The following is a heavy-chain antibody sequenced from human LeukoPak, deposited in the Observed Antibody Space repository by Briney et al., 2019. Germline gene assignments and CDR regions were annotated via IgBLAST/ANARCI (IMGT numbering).Heavy chain of an antibody. CDR1: GGSISSGGYY. CDR3: ARVAGTSTDYYFDY. D-gene: IGHD2-2*01. J-gene: IGHJ4*02. Sequence: PSQTLSLTCTVSGGSISSGGYYWSWIRQHPGKGLEWIGYIYYSGSTYYNPSLKSRVTISVDTSKNRFSLKLSSVTAADTAVYYCARVAGTSTDYYFDYWGQGTLVTVSS. V-gene: IGHV4-31*03. CDR2: IYYSGST.